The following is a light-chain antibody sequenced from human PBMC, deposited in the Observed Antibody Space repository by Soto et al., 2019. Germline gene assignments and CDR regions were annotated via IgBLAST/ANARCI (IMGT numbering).Light chain of an antibody. CDR2: DTS. V-gene: IGKV3-15*01. J-gene: IGKJ5*01. CDR3: QQYSNWPPIT. CDR1: QSVSSK. Sequence: MVMTESPATLSVSPGERAKLSFRASQSVSSKLAWYQQKPGQAPRLLIYDTSPRATGIPARFSGSVSGTEFTLTIRSLQSEDFAVYYCQQYSNWPPITLGQGTRLEI.